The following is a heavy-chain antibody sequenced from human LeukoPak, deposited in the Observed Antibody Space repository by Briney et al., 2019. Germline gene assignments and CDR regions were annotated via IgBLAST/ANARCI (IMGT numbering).Heavy chain of an antibody. Sequence: GGSLRLSCAASGFIFDDFGMSWVRQPPAKGLEWVSGINWNGGGTVYADSVKGRFTISRDNAKNSLYLQMDTLTVEDTAFYYCLRGGASASYFDFWGLGTLVTVSP. D-gene: IGHD5-18*01. J-gene: IGHJ4*02. CDR2: INWNGGGT. CDR3: LRGGASASYFDF. V-gene: IGHV3-20*04. CDR1: GFIFDDFG.